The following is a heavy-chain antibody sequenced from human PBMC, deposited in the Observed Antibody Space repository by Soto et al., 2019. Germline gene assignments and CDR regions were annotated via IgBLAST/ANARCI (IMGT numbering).Heavy chain of an antibody. CDR2: IKEDGSGK. CDR3: VKAWYNDVWGYYFDY. J-gene: IGHJ4*02. CDR1: GFTFSSYW. D-gene: IGHD3-10*02. Sequence: EVQLVESGGGLVQPGGSLRLSCAASGFTFSSYWMTWVRQAPWKGLEWVANIKEDGSGKYYVDSVKGRFTISRDNTKNSLYLQLNSLRAEDTATYYCVKAWYNDVWGYYFDYWGQGTLVTVSS. V-gene: IGHV3-7*01.